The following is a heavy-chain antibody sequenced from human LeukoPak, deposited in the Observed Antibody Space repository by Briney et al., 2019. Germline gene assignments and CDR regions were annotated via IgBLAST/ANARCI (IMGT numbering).Heavy chain of an antibody. J-gene: IGHJ5*02. V-gene: IGHV3-23*01. Sequence: GGSLRLSCAASGFTFSSYAMSWVRQAPGKGLEWVSAISGSGGSTYYADSVKGRFTISRDNSKNTLYLQMNSLRAEDTAVYYCAKRYYDFWSSPYNWFDPWGQGTLVTVSS. CDR2: ISGSGGST. CDR1: GFTFSSYA. CDR3: AKRYYDFWSSPYNWFDP. D-gene: IGHD3-3*01.